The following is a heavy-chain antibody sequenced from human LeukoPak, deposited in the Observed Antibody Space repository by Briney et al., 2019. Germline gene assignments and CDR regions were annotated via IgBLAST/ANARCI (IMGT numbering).Heavy chain of an antibody. CDR3: ARQGGSFSHIDS. V-gene: IGHV4-59*08. J-gene: IGHJ4*02. Sequence: SETLSLTCTVSGDSINDYYWSWVRQPTGRGLEWIGYIYYSGSTIFSPSLKSRVTTSVDTSKKQFSLKLSSVTAADTAVYFCARQGGSFSHIDSWGQGTLVTVSS. CDR1: GDSINDYY. D-gene: IGHD1-26*01. CDR2: IYYSGST.